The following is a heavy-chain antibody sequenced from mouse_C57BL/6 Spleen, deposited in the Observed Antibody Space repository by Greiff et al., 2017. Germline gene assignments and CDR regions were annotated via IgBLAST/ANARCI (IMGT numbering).Heavy chain of an antibody. J-gene: IGHJ4*01. D-gene: IGHD2-1*01. CDR1: GFTFSSYG. CDR2: ISSGGSYT. V-gene: IGHV5-6*01. CDR3: ARQGNPGDAMDY. Sequence: EVMLVESGGDLVKPGGSLKLSCAASGFTFSSYGMSWVRQTPDKRLEWVATISSGGSYTYYPDSVKGRFTISRDNAKNTLYLQMSSLKSEDTAMYYCARQGNPGDAMDYWGQGTSVTVSS.